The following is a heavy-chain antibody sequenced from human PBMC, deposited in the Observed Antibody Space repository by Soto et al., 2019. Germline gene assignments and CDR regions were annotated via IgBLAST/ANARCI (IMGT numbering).Heavy chain of an antibody. CDR1: GDSISNLYY. CDR3: ARLSGNGYRTLGY. Sequence: QLQLQESGPGQVKPSETLSLTCAVSGDSISNLYYWGWIRQSPGKGLEWIGTVSYSGTTYYDPSLKSRITISVDTSKNQFSLSLSSVTSADTAVYYCARLSGNGYRTLGYWGQGILVTVSS. CDR2: VSYSGTT. V-gene: IGHV4-39*01. D-gene: IGHD3-22*01. J-gene: IGHJ1*01.